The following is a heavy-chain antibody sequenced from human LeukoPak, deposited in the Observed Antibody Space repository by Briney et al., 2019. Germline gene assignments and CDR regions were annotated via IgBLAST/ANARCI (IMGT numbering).Heavy chain of an antibody. CDR2: ISGSGGST. D-gene: IGHD2-15*01. CDR1: GFTFSSYA. J-gene: IGHJ3*02. Sequence: GGSLRLSCAASGFTFSSYAMSWVRQAPGKGLEWVSAISGSGGSTYYADSVKGRFTISRDNSKNTLYLQMNSLRAEDTAVYYCAKDVGRKCSGSSCYIKNDAFDIWGQGTMVTVSS. V-gene: IGHV3-23*01. CDR3: AKDVGRKCSGSSCYIKNDAFDI.